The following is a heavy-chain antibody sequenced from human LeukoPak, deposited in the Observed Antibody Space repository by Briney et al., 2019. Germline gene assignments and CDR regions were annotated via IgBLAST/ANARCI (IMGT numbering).Heavy chain of an antibody. CDR2: IYYSGST. D-gene: IGHD3-10*01. J-gene: IGHJ4*02. CDR3: ARGVGIAAWFRLECFDY. CDR1: EFTFSDYY. Sequence: PGGSLRLSCAASEFTFSDYYMSWIRQPPGKGLEWIGYIYYSGSTNYNPSLKSRVTISVDTSKNQFSLKLSSVTAADTAVYYCARGVGIAAWFRLECFDYWGQGTLVTVSS. V-gene: IGHV4-59*01.